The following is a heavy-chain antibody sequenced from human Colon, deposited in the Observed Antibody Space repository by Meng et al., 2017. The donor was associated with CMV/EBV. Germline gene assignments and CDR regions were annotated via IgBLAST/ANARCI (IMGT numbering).Heavy chain of an antibody. CDR2: IGWDGDST. J-gene: IGHJ6*02. CDR3: ARDMRQSEDYYGMDV. V-gene: IGHV3-43*01. Sequence: PGGSLRLSCAASGFTFEDFTMHWVRPTPGRGLEWVSLIGWDGDSTFYADSVKGRFTISRDNSKNSLYLQMNSLRVDDTALYYCARDMRQSEDYYGMDVWGQGTTVTVSS. CDR1: GFTFEDFT.